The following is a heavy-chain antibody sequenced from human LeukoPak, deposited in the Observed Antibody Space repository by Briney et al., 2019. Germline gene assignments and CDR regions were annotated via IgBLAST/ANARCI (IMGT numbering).Heavy chain of an antibody. CDR1: GYTFTSYG. D-gene: IGHD4-11*01. J-gene: IGHJ3*02. V-gene: IGHV1-69*05. Sequence: SVTVSCKASGYTFTSYGISWVRQAPGQGLEWMGGIIPIFGTANYAQKFQGRVTITTDESTSTAYMELSSLRSEDTAVYYCARSDVTDYSNYYAFDIWGQGTMVTVSS. CDR3: ARSDVTDYSNYYAFDI. CDR2: IIPIFGTA.